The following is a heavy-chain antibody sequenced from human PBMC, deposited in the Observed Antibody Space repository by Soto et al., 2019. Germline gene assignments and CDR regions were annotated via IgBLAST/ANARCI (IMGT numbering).Heavy chain of an antibody. CDR3: GKDIRSGSIDY. D-gene: IGHD1-1*01. CDR2: IWSHGTDQ. V-gene: IGHV3-33*02. CDR1: GYSITIHG. Sequence: GGSLRLSCAASGYSITIHGMHWVRQAPGKGLEWVALIWSHGTDQYYADSVRGRFTVSRDTSTNTVFLQMHSLRADDTATYYCGKDIRSGSIDYWGQGTPVTVPS. J-gene: IGHJ4*02.